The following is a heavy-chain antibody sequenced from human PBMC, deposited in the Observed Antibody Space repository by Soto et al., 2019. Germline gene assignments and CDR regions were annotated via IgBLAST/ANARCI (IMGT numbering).Heavy chain of an antibody. D-gene: IGHD2-15*01. CDR3: AKDRGRDCSGGTCYLFGY. J-gene: IGHJ4*02. CDR1: GFTFSSYD. CDR2: ISYDGSNK. V-gene: IGHV3-30*18. Sequence: GVSLRLSCVPSGFTFSSYDMHWVRQAPGKGLEWVAIISYDGSNKYYADSVKGRFTISRDNSKNTLYLQMNSLRVEDTALYYCAKDRGRDCSGGTCYLFGYRGQGALVTVSS.